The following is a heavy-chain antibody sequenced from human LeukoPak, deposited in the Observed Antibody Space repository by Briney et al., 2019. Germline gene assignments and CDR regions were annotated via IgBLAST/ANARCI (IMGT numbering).Heavy chain of an antibody. J-gene: IGHJ6*03. Sequence: SETLSLTCTVPGASITNYYWGWTRQLPGKGLEWIGYIHASGRTGYNPSLKSRVIMSVDTSKNQFSLKLSSVTAADTAVYYCARDPAGNMDVWGKGTTVTVSS. CDR3: ARDPAGNMDV. D-gene: IGHD2-2*01. V-gene: IGHV4-4*08. CDR1: GASITNYY. CDR2: IHASGRT.